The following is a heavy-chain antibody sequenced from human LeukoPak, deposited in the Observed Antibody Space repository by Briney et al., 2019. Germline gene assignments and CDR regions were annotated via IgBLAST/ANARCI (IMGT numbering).Heavy chain of an antibody. D-gene: IGHD1-14*01. CDR3: ARAGEYGTSFYYYYYMDV. Sequence: GGSLRLSCAASGFTFSTYGMHWVRQAPGKGLEWVAVIWYDGTDEYYADSVKGRFTISRDNSKNTLYLQMTSLRAEDTAVYYCARAGEYGTSFYYYYYMDVWGKGTTVTVSS. CDR2: IWYDGTDE. J-gene: IGHJ6*03. CDR1: GFTFSTYG. V-gene: IGHV3-33*01.